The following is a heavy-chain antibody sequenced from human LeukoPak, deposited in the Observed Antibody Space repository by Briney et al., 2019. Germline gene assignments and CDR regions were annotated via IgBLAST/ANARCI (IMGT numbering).Heavy chain of an antibody. Sequence: PGGSLRLSCAVSGFTFSNYVMSWVRQAPGKGLEWVSGIIGSGDITYYADSVKGRFTISRDNSKNTLYLQMNSLRAEDTAVYYCAKRQMATKTFDYWGQGTLVTVSS. V-gene: IGHV3-23*01. CDR2: IIGSGDIT. D-gene: IGHD5-24*01. CDR3: AKRQMATKTFDY. CDR1: GFTFSNYV. J-gene: IGHJ4*02.